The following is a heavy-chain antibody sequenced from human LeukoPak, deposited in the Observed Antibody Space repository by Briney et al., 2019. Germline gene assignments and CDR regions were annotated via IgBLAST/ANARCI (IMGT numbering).Heavy chain of an antibody. J-gene: IGHJ4*02. CDR3: ARLDGTGTTFDY. V-gene: IGHV1-2*02. CDR1: GYTFTGYY. CDR2: INPNSGGT. D-gene: IGHD1-1*01. Sequence: GASVKVSCKASGYTFTGYYMHWVRQAPGQGLEWMGWINPNSGGTNYAQKFQGRVTMTRDTSISTAYMELSRLRSDDTAVHYCARLDGTGTTFDYWGQGTLVTVSS.